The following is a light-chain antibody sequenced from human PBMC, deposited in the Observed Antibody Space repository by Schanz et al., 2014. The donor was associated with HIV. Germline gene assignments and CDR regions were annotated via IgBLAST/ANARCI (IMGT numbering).Light chain of an antibody. CDR3: QQAKSYPYT. V-gene: IGKV3-11*01. Sequence: EIVLTQSPATLSLSPGERATLSCRASQSVSSSLAWYQQKPGQAPRLLIYDASNRATGIPARFSGSGSGTDFTLTISSLQPEDFATYYCQQAKSYPYTCGQGTKVEIK. J-gene: IGKJ2*01. CDR1: QSVSSS. CDR2: DAS.